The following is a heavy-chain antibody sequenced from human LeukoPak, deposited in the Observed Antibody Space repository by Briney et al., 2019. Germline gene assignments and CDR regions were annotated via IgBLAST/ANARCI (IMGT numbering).Heavy chain of an antibody. CDR3: AREVSGTLTYYYYYGMDV. Sequence: GGSLRLSCAASGFTFSSYSMNWVRQAPGKGLEWVSSISSSSSYIYHADSVKGRFTISRDNAKNSLYLQMNSLRAEDTAVYYCAREVSGTLTYYYYYGMDVWGQGTTVTVSS. CDR1: GFTFSSYS. CDR2: ISSSSSYI. J-gene: IGHJ6*02. D-gene: IGHD2-2*01. V-gene: IGHV3-21*01.